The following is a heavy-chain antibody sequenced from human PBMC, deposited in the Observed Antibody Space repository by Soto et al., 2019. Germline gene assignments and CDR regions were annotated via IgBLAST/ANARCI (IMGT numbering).Heavy chain of an antibody. CDR2: IYWDDDK. J-gene: IGHJ4*02. V-gene: IGHV2-5*02. Sequence: QITLKESGPTLVKPTQTLTLTCTFSGFSLSTSGVGVGWIRQSPGKALEWLALIYWDDDKRYSPSLKSRLTITKDPSKDQVVLTMTNMDPVDTATYYCAHSGYYDFWSGYYNYFDYWGQGTLVTVSS. CDR1: GFSLSTSGVG. CDR3: AHSGYYDFWSGYYNYFDY. D-gene: IGHD3-3*01.